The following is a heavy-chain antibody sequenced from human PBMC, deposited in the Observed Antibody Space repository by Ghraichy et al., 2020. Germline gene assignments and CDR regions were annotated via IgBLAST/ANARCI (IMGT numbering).Heavy chain of an antibody. J-gene: IGHJ4*02. D-gene: IGHD3-3*01. CDR2: ISGSGGST. CDR3: AKGGIDYDFWSGHPYYFDY. CDR1: GFTFSSYA. Sequence: GGSLRLSCAASGFTFSSYAMSWVRQAPGKGLEWVSAISGSGGSTYYADSVKGRFTISRDNSKNTLYLQMNSLRAEDTAVYYCAKGGIDYDFWSGHPYYFDYWGQGTLVTVSS. V-gene: IGHV3-23*01.